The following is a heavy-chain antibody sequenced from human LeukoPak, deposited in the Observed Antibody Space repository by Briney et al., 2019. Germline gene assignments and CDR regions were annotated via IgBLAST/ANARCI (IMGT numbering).Heavy chain of an antibody. D-gene: IGHD6-6*01. CDR3: AREKDSSSLGNSFDY. Sequence: GGSLRLSCAASGFTFSSYSMNWVRQAPGKGLEWVSYISSSSSNIYYADSVKGRFTISRDNAKNSLYLQMNSLRAEDTALYYCAREKDSSSLGNSFDYWGQGTLVTVSS. CDR2: ISSSSSNI. CDR1: GFTFSSYS. V-gene: IGHV3-48*04. J-gene: IGHJ4*02.